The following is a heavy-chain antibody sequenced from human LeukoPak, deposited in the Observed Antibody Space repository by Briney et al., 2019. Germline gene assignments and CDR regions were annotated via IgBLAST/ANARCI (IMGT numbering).Heavy chain of an antibody. V-gene: IGHV4-59*01. CDR2: VYYTGST. J-gene: IGHJ3*01. Sequence: PGGSLRLSCAASGFTFSSYAMSWVRQAPGKGLEVIGYVYYTGSTHYNPSLKSRVTISLDTSKNQFSLKLSSMTAADTAVYYCARDRGIAAVGDDAYDVWDQGTMVTVSS. D-gene: IGHD6-13*01. CDR1: GFTFSSYA. CDR3: ARDRGIAAVGDDAYDV.